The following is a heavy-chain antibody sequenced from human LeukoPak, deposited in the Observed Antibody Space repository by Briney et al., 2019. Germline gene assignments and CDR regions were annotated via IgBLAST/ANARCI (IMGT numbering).Heavy chain of an antibody. J-gene: IGHJ4*02. V-gene: IGHV3-74*01. CDR3: AKRFGIAGDY. D-gene: IGHD6-13*01. Sequence: PGGSLRLSCAASGFTFSTYWMHWVRQVPGKGLVWVSRINSDGSTTNCADAVKGRFTISRDNAKNTLYLEMNSLRAEDTAVYYCAKRFGIAGDYWGQGTLVTVSS. CDR2: INSDGSTT. CDR1: GFTFSTYW.